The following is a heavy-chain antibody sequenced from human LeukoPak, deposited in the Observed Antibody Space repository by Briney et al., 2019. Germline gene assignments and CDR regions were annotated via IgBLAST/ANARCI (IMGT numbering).Heavy chain of an antibody. J-gene: IGHJ4*02. D-gene: IGHD5-24*01. CDR2: INHSGST. CDR3: ARVEMATISLDY. V-gene: IGHV4-34*01. Sequence: SETLSLTCAVYGGSFSGYYWSWIRQPPGKGLEWIGEINHSGSTNYNPSLKSRVTISVDASKNQFSLKLSSVTAADTAVYYCARVEMATISLDYWGQGTLVTVSS. CDR1: GGSFSGYY.